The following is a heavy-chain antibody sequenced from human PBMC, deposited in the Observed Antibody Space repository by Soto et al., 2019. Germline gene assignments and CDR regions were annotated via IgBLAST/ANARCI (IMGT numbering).Heavy chain of an antibody. D-gene: IGHD3-10*01. CDR1: GFTFSSYW. CDR3: ARGLHLLYGSGSYYLYYYYGMDV. CDR2: IKQDGSEK. J-gene: IGHJ6*02. V-gene: IGHV3-7*01. Sequence: GGSLRLSCAASGFTFSSYWMSWVRQAPGKGLEWVANIKQDGSEKYYVDSVKGRFTISRDNAKNSLYLQMNSLRAEDTAVYYCARGLHLLYGSGSYYLYYYYGMDVWGQGTTVTVSS.